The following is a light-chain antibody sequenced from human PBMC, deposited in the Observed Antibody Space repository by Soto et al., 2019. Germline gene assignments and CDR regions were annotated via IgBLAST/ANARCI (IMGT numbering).Light chain of an antibody. V-gene: IGKV3-20*01. Sequence: DIVLTQSTGTLSLSPGERAALSCRASQSVSSSYLAWYQQKPGQAPRLLIYGASNRATGIPDRFSGSGSGTDFTLTISRLEPEDFAVYYCQQYDNSPLTFGGGTKVDIK. CDR2: GAS. CDR1: QSVSSSY. J-gene: IGKJ4*01. CDR3: QQYDNSPLT.